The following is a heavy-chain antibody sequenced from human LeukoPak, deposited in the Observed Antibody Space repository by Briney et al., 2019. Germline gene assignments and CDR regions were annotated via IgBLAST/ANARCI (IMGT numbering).Heavy chain of an antibody. D-gene: IGHD2-2*01. CDR2: IIPVFGAA. CDR1: GGTFSSYA. J-gene: IGHJ6*02. V-gene: IGHV1-69*13. CDR3: ARTRSGCSSTNCYPYDMDV. Sequence: SVKVSCKASGGTFSSYAVSWVRQAPGQGLEWMGGIIPVFGAANYAQKFQGRVTLTADESTNTAYMDLSGLRSEDTAVYYCARTRSGCSSTNCYPYDMDVWGQGTTVTVSS.